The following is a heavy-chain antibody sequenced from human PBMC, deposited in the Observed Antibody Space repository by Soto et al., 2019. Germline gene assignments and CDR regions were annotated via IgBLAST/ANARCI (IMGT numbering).Heavy chain of an antibody. D-gene: IGHD2-2*01. V-gene: IGHV2-5*01. J-gene: IGHJ6*02. CDR1: GFSLSTSGVG. Sequence: SGPTLVNPTQTLTLTCTFSGFSLSTSGVGVGWIRQPPGKALEWLALIYWNDDKRYSPSLKSRLTITKDTSKNQVVLTMTNMDPVETATYYCAHGGYSSSTTCYSYYYGMDVWGQGTTVPVS. CDR2: IYWNDDK. CDR3: AHGGYSSSTTCYSYYYGMDV.